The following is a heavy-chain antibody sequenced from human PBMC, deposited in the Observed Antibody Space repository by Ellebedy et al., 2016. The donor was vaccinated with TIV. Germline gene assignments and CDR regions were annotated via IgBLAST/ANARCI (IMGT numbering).Heavy chain of an antibody. D-gene: IGHD6-13*01. Sequence: GGSLRLXCAASGFTFSSYWMSWVRQAPGKGLEWVAVISYDGSNKYYADSVKGRFTISRDNSKNTLYLQMNSLRAEDTAVYYCAKDRLTRSTPSDWFDPWGQGTLVTVSS. CDR2: ISYDGSNK. V-gene: IGHV3-30*18. CDR1: GFTFSSYW. CDR3: AKDRLTRSTPSDWFDP. J-gene: IGHJ5*02.